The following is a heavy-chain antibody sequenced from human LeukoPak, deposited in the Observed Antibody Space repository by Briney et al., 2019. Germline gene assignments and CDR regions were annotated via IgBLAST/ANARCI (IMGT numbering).Heavy chain of an antibody. CDR1: GGSITSYY. CDR2: IYYTGST. Sequence: SETLSLTCTVSGGSITSYYWSWIRQPPGKGLEWIGYIYYTGSTSYNPSLQSRVTISVDTSKNQFSLKLSSVTAADTAVYYCARGNGSYSFFDYWGQGTLVTVSS. CDR3: ARGNGSYSFFDY. V-gene: IGHV4-59*12. D-gene: IGHD1-26*01. J-gene: IGHJ4*02.